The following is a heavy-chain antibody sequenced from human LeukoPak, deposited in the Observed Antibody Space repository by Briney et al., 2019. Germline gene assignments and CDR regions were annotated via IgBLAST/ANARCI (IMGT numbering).Heavy chain of an antibody. Sequence: GGSLRLSCAASGFTFSSYALSWVRQAPGKGLEWVSAISGSGGSTYYADSVKGRFTISRDNSKNTLYPQMNSLRAEDTAVYYCAKDRARGYCSSTSCYPFAYWGQGTLVTVSS. J-gene: IGHJ4*02. CDR1: GFTFSSYA. CDR2: ISGSGGST. D-gene: IGHD2-2*01. V-gene: IGHV3-23*01. CDR3: AKDRARGYCSSTSCYPFAY.